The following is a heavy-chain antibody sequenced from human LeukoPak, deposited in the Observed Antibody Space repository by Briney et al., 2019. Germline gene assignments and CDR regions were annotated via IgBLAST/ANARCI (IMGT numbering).Heavy chain of an antibody. Sequence: ASVKVFCKASGGTFSSYAISWVRQAPGQGLEWMGGIIPLFGTENYAQQFQGRITITADESTSTAYMELSSLRSEDTAVYYCARFSTGYSYAPIDYWGQGTLVTVSS. CDR1: GGTFSSYA. J-gene: IGHJ4*02. V-gene: IGHV1-69*01. CDR3: ARFSTGYSYAPIDY. CDR2: IIPLFGTE. D-gene: IGHD5-18*01.